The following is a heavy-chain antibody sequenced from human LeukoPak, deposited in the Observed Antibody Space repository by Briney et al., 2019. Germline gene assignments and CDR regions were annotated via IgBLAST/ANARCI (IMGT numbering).Heavy chain of an antibody. Sequence: SETLSLTCAVSGFSISSGYYWGWIRQPPGKGLEWIGSIYHSGTTYYNPSLESRVTILVDTSKNQFSLRLNSLTAADTAVYYCESVDDHKMGGAFDIWGQGTMVTVSS. V-gene: IGHV4-38-2*01. J-gene: IGHJ3*02. D-gene: IGHD3-16*01. CDR1: GFSISSGYY. CDR2: IYHSGTT. CDR3: ESVDDHKMGGAFDI.